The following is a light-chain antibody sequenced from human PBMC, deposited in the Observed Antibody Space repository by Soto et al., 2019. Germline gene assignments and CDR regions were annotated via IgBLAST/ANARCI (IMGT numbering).Light chain of an antibody. Sequence: QSVLTQPPSVSGAPGQRVTISCTGSSSNIGAGYDVHWYQQLPGTAPKLLIYGNTNRPSGVPDRFSGSKSGTSASLAITGLQAEDEADYYCQSYDNSLSGLYVFGTGTKVTVL. V-gene: IGLV1-40*01. CDR3: QSYDNSLSGLYV. CDR1: SSNIGAGYD. CDR2: GNT. J-gene: IGLJ1*01.